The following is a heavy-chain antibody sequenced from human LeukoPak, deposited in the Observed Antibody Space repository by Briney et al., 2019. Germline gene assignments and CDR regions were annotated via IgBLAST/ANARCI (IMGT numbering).Heavy chain of an antibody. J-gene: IGHJ4*02. CDR1: GFTFSSYA. CDR2: ISGSGGST. V-gene: IGHV3-23*01. CDR3: AKGGYCSGGSCYSPLYFDY. Sequence: PGASLRLSCAASGFTFSSYAMSWVRQAPGKGLEWGSAISGSGGSTYYADSVKGGFTISRDNSKNTLYLQMNSLRAEDTAVYYCAKGGYCSGGSCYSPLYFDYWGQGTLVTVSS. D-gene: IGHD2-15*01.